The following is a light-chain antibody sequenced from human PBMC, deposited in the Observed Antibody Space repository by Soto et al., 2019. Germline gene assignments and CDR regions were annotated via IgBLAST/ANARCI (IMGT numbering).Light chain of an antibody. CDR2: AAS. J-gene: IGKJ1*01. CDR1: QTTNKY. CDR3: QQSYSAPPT. Sequence: DIQLTQSPSSLSASVGDRVTITCRASQTTNKYLNWYQQKPGKAPRLLIYAASNLQSGVPSRFSGSGYGTDFTLTISSLQPEDVATYYCQQSYSAPPTFGQGTKVEGK. V-gene: IGKV1-39*01.